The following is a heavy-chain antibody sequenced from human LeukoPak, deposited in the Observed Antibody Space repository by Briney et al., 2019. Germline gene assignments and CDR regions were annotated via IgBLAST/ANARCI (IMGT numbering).Heavy chain of an antibody. Sequence: SETLSLTCTVSGGSTSSSNYYWGWIRQPPGKGLEWIGGIHYSGNTYYNPSLKSRVTISIDTSKNQFSLKLSSVTAADTAVYYCARLGAGPTYYDFWSGYPSLYFDYWGQGTLVTVSS. J-gene: IGHJ4*02. CDR3: ARLGAGPTYYDFWSGYPSLYFDY. D-gene: IGHD3-3*01. CDR1: GGSTSSSNYY. CDR2: IHYSGNT. V-gene: IGHV4-39*01.